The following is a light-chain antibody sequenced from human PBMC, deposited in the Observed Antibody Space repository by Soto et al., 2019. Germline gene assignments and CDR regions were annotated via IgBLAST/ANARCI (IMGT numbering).Light chain of an antibody. CDR1: QSVNSW. Sequence: DIQMTQSPSTLSASVGDRVTITCRASQSVNSWLAWYQQKPGKAPKLLIYKASNLESGVPSRFSGSGSGTEFTLTISSLQPDDFATYYCQQYNSYSRTFGQGTKVGIK. J-gene: IGKJ1*01. CDR3: QQYNSYSRT. V-gene: IGKV1-5*03. CDR2: KAS.